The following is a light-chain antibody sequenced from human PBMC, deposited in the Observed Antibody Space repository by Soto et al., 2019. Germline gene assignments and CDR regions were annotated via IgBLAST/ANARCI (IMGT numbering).Light chain of an antibody. Sequence: QSALTQPASVSGSPGQSITISCTGTSSDVGLYNLVSWYQHLPGKAPKLIIYEVKERPSGIYDRFAGSKAGNTASLTISGLQDEDEADYYCCSYVGSSTLMFGGGTKLTVL. CDR3: CSYVGSSTLM. V-gene: IGLV2-23*02. CDR2: EVK. CDR1: SSDVGLYNL. J-gene: IGLJ3*02.